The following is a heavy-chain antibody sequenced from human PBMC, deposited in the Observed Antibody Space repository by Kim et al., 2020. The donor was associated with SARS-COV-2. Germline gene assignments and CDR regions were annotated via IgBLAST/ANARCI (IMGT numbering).Heavy chain of an antibody. D-gene: IGHD6-19*01. CDR1: GYTFTSYA. V-gene: IGHV7-4-1*02. CDR3: AREVPLYSSGWYEGWFDP. J-gene: IGHJ5*01. Sequence: ASVKVSCKASGYTFTSYAMNWVRQAPGQGLEWMGWINTNTGNPKYAQGFTGRFVFSLDTSVSTAYLQISSLKAEDTAVYYCAREVPLYSSGWYEGWFDPWGQGTLVTVSS. CDR2: INTNTGNP.